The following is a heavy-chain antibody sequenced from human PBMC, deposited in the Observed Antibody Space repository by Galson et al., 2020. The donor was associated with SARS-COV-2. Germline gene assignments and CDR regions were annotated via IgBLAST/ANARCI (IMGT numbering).Heavy chain of an antibody. CDR3: ATSLYPLSYYYYYMDV. V-gene: IGHV1-24*01. CDR2: FDPEDGET. CDR1: GYTLTELS. J-gene: IGHJ6*03. Sequence: ASVKVSCKVSGYTLTELSMHWVRQAPGKGLEWMGGFDPEDGETIYAQKFQGRVTMTEDTSTDTAYMELSSLRSEDTAVYYCATSLYPLSYYYYYMDVWGKGTTVTVSS.